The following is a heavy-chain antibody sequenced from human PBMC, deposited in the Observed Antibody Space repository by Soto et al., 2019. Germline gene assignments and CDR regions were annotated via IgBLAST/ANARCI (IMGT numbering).Heavy chain of an antibody. CDR2: IYYSGST. D-gene: IGHD3-22*01. CDR3: ARRGYYYDSSGYPSVWY. Sequence: QLQLQESGPGLVKPSETLSLTCTVSGGSISSSSYYWGWIRQPPGKGLEWIGSIYYSGSTYYNPSLKGRVTISVDTSKNQFSLKLSSVTAADTAVYYCARRGYYYDSSGYPSVWYWGQGTLVTVSS. J-gene: IGHJ4*02. V-gene: IGHV4-39*01. CDR1: GGSISSSSYY.